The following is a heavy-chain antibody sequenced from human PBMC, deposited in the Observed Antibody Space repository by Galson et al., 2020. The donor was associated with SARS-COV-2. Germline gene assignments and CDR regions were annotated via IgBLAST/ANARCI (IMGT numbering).Heavy chain of an antibody. D-gene: IGHD3-9*01. Sequence: ASVKVSCKASGYTFTSYGISWVRQAPGQGLEWTGWISAYNGNTNYAQKLQGRATMTKATSTSPAYMELRSLRSDDTAVYYCAVTAGDILTGYYYDFDYWGQGTLVTVSS. CDR1: GYTFTSYG. V-gene: IGHV1-18*01. J-gene: IGHJ4*02. CDR3: AVTAGDILTGYYYDFDY. CDR2: ISAYNGNT.